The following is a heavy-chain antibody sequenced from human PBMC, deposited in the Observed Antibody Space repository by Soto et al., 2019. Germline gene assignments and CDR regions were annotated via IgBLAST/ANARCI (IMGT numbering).Heavy chain of an antibody. CDR3: ARAPWWEVPAAYDFDY. CDR1: GFTFSSYW. V-gene: IGHV3-74*01. CDR2: INSDGSST. D-gene: IGHD2-2*01. J-gene: IGHJ4*02. Sequence: GGSLRLSCAASGFTFSSYWMHWVRQAPGKGLVWVSRINSDGSSTSYADSVKGRFTISRDNAKNTLYLQMNSLRAEGTAVYYCARAPWWEVPAAYDFDYWGQGTLGTAPQ.